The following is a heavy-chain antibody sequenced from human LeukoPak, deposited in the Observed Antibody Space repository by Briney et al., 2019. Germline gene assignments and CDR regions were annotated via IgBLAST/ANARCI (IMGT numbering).Heavy chain of an antibody. D-gene: IGHD6-19*01. V-gene: IGHV1-2*02. CDR1: GYTFTGYY. CDR3: ARDIAVAMGYYGMDV. CDR2: INPNSGGT. Sequence: GASVKVSCKASGYTFTGYYMHWVRQAPGQGLEWMGWINPNSGGTNYAQKFQGRVTMTRDTSISTAYMELSRLRSGDTAVYYCARDIAVAMGYYGMDVWGQGTTVTVSS. J-gene: IGHJ6*02.